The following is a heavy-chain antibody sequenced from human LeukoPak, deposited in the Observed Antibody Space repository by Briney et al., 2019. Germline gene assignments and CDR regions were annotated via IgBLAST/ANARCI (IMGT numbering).Heavy chain of an antibody. CDR2: IYYSGST. J-gene: IGHJ6*03. CDR3: ARQSTYYDFWSGYYDDHYYYYMDV. V-gene: IGHV4-39*01. CDR1: GGSISSSSYY. Sequence: PSQTLSLTCTVSGGSISSSSYYWGWIRQPPGKGLEWIGSIYYSGSTYYNPSLKSRVTISVDTSKNQFSLKLSSVTAADTAVYYCARQSTYYDFWSGYYDDHYYYYMDVWGKGTTVTVSS. D-gene: IGHD3-3*01.